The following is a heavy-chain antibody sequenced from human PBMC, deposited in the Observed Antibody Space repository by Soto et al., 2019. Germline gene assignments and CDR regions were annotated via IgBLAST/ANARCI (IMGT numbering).Heavy chain of an antibody. Sequence: EVQLVESGGGLVQPGGSLRLSCAASGFTFSSFWMHWVRHAPGKGLVWVSRINSDGSSTNYADSVKGRFTISRDNAKNTLYLQMNNLRAEDTAVYYCARDLTMVRRVSLYHWGQGTLVTASS. V-gene: IGHV3-74*01. J-gene: IGHJ4*02. CDR1: GFTFSSFW. D-gene: IGHD3-10*01. CDR3: ARDLTMVRRVSLYH. CDR2: INSDGSST.